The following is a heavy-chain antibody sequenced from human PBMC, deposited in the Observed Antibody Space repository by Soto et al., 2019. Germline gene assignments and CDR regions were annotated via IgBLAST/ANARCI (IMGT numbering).Heavy chain of an antibody. CDR3: ARGADYDSSGIRLNWFDP. Sequence: PGGSLRLSCAASGFTFSSYDMHWVRQATGKGLEWVSAIGTAGDTYYPGSVKGRFTISRENAKNSLYLQMNSLRDEDTAVYYCARGADYDSSGIRLNWFDPWGQGTLVTVSS. D-gene: IGHD3-22*01. CDR1: GFTFSSYD. V-gene: IGHV3-13*04. J-gene: IGHJ5*02. CDR2: IGTAGDT.